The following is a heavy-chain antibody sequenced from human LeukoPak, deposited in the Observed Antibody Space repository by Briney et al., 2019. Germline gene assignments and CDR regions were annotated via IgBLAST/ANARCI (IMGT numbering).Heavy chain of an antibody. CDR3: ANGGYCSSTSCYPNWFDP. J-gene: IGHJ5*02. V-gene: IGHV4-59*01. CDR1: GGSISSYY. D-gene: IGHD2-2*01. CDR2: IYYSGST. Sequence: SETLSLTCTVSGGSISSYYWSWIRQPPGKGLEWIGYIYYSGSTNYNPSLKSRVTISVDTSKDQFSLKLRSVTAADTAVYYCANGGYCSSTSCYPNWFDPWGQGTLVTVSS.